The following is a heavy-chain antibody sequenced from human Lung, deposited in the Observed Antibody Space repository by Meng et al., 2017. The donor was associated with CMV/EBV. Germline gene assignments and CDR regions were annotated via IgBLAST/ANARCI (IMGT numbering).Heavy chain of an antibody. CDR1: GGTXSSYA. CDR2: IIPILGIA. Sequence: SXXVSXKASGGTXSSYAISWVRQAPGQGLEWMGGIIPILGIANYAQKFQGRVTITADKSTSTAYMELSSLRSEDTAVYYCARGACSSTSCYRYYYYGMDVWXQETTVTVSS. V-gene: IGHV1-69*10. D-gene: IGHD2-2*01. CDR3: ARGACSSTSCYRYYYYGMDV. J-gene: IGHJ6*02.